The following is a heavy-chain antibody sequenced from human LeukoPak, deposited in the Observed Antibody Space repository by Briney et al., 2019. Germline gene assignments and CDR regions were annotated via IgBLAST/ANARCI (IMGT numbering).Heavy chain of an antibody. CDR2: ISGSGGST. CDR3: AKERAPVGAFDI. Sequence: TGGSLRLSCAASGFTFSSYAMSWVRQAPGKGLEWVSSISGSGGSTYYADSVKGRFTISRDNSKNTLYLQMNSLRAEDTAVYYCAKERAPVGAFDIWGQGTMVTVSS. D-gene: IGHD4-23*01. J-gene: IGHJ3*02. V-gene: IGHV3-23*01. CDR1: GFTFSSYA.